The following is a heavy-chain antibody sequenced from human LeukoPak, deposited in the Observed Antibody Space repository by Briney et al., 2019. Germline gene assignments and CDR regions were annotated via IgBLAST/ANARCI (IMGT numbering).Heavy chain of an antibody. CDR3: ARDSGSYSYFDY. CDR1: GYTFTSSG. D-gene: IGHD1-26*01. CDR2: ISGYNGNT. Sequence: ASVKVSCKASGYTFTSSGISWVRQAPGQGLGWMGWISGYNGNTNYAQNLQGRVTMTTDTSTSTAYMELRSLRSDDTAVYYCARDSGSYSYFDYWGQGTLVTVSS. J-gene: IGHJ4*02. V-gene: IGHV1-18*01.